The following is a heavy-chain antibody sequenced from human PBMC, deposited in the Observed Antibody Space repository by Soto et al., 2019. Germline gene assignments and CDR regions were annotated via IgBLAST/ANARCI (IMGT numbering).Heavy chain of an antibody. J-gene: IGHJ6*02. CDR2: INAGNGNT. V-gene: IGHV1-3*01. CDR3: ARSITMVRGVIRYYYYGMDV. CDR1: GYTFTSYA. Sequence: ASVKVSCKASGYTFTSYAMHWVRQAPGQRLEWMGWINAGNGNTKYSQKFQGRVTITRDTSASTAYMELSSLRSEDTAVYYCARSITMVRGVIRYYYYGMDVWGQGTTVTVSS. D-gene: IGHD3-10*01.